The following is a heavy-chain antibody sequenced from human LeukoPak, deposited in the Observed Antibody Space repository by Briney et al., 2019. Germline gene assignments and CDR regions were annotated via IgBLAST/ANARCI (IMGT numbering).Heavy chain of an antibody. CDR3: ARDRSGDSTAYYTDY. V-gene: IGHV3-66*01. CDR2: IYSGGST. J-gene: IGHJ4*02. CDR1: GFTVSSTY. D-gene: IGHD3-22*01. Sequence: GGSLRLSCAASGFTVSSTYMTWVRQAPGKGLEWVSLIYSGGSTIYADSVKGRFTIFRDNSKNTAYLQMNSLRAEDTAVYCCARDRSGDSTAYYTDYWGQGTLVTVSS.